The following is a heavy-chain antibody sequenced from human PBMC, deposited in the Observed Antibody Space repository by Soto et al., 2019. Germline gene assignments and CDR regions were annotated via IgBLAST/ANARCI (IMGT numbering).Heavy chain of an antibody. V-gene: IGHV5-51*01. Sequence: GESLKISCKGSGYRFTNYWIGWVRQMPGKGLEWMGIIYPGDSDTRYSPSFQGQVTISADKSINTAYLQWSSLKASDTAMYYCARHVGYGDYSYYYYGMDVWGQGTTVTVSS. CDR3: ARHVGYGDYSYYYYGMDV. D-gene: IGHD4-17*01. CDR1: GYRFTNYW. J-gene: IGHJ6*02. CDR2: IYPGDSDT.